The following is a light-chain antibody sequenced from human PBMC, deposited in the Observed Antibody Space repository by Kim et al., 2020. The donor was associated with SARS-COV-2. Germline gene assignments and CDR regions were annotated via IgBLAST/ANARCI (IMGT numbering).Light chain of an antibody. CDR3: QQYGSSPKYT. V-gene: IGKV3-20*01. CDR1: QSVSSSY. Sequence: SPGERVTHSYRASQSVSSSYLAWYQQKPDQAPRLLIYGASSRATGIPDRFSGSGSGTDFTLTISRLEPEDFAVYYCQQYGSSPKYTFGQGTKLEIK. CDR2: GAS. J-gene: IGKJ2*01.